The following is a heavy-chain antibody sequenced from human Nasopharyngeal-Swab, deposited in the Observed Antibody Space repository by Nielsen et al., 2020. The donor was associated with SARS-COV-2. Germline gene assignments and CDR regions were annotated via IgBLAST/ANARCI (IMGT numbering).Heavy chain of an antibody. V-gene: IGHV4-39*01. J-gene: IGHJ4*02. D-gene: IGHD3-16*02. CDR1: GGFISRSSYY. CDR2: IYYSGST. CDR3: ARRDYVWGSYRPFDY. Sequence: SETLSLTCTVSGGFISRSSYYWGWIRQPPGKGLEWIGSIYYSGSTYYNPSLKNRVTISVDTSKNQFSLKLSSVTAADTAVYYCARRDYVWGSYRPFDYWGQGTLVTVSS.